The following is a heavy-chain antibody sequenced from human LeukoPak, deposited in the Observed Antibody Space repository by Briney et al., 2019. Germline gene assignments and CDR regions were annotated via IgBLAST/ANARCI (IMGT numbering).Heavy chain of an antibody. J-gene: IGHJ4*02. D-gene: IGHD6-13*01. Sequence: GRSLRLSCAASGFTFSSYAMHWVRQAPGKGLEWVAVISYDGNNKYYADSVKGRFTISRHNSKNTLYLQMNSLRAEDTAVYYCARDQMISAAGLDYWGQGTLVTVSS. V-gene: IGHV3-30-3*01. CDR2: ISYDGNNK. CDR1: GFTFSSYA. CDR3: ARDQMISAAGLDY.